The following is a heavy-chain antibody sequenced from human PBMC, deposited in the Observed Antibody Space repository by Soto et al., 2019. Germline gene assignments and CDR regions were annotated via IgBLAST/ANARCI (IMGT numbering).Heavy chain of an antibody. V-gene: IGHV3-30*18. CDR1: GFTFSSYG. Sequence: QVPLVESGGGVVQPGRSLRLSCAASGFTFSSYGMHWVRQAPGKGLEWVAVISYDGSNKYYADSVKGRFTISRDNSKNTLYLQMNSLRDEDTAVYYCAKDLLRPGRAYGMDVWGQGTTVTVSS. J-gene: IGHJ6*02. CDR3: AKDLLRPGRAYGMDV. CDR2: ISYDGSNK.